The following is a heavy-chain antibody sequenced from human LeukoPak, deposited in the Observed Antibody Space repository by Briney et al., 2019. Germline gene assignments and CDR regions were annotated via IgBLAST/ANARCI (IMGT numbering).Heavy chain of an antibody. CDR2: IYYSGSS. Sequence: ASETLSLTCTVSGGSITGYYWTWIRQSPGKALEWIGYIYYSGSSNYNPSLKSRVTISIHTSKNQFSLNLSSVTAADTAVYYCARVFGGGRGGWFDPWGQGTLVAVSS. CDR3: ARVFGGGRGGWFDP. CDR1: GGSITGYY. V-gene: IGHV4-59*01. J-gene: IGHJ5*02. D-gene: IGHD3-16*01.